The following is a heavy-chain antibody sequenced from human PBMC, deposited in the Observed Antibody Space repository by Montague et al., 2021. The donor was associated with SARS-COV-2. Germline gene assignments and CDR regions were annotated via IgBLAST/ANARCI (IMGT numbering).Heavy chain of an antibody. V-gene: IGHV3-7*01. Sequence: SLRLSCAASRFTFSDFWMNWVRQAPGKGLEWVADIKHEGSEKSYVDSVKGRCTISRDNAKNSLYLKMNSLRAEDTAVYYCARGSTGWYAIFGHYGMDVWGQGTTVTVSS. CDR1: RFTFSDFW. CDR2: IKHEGSEK. CDR3: ARGSTGWYAIFGHYGMDV. J-gene: IGHJ6*02. D-gene: IGHD6-19*01.